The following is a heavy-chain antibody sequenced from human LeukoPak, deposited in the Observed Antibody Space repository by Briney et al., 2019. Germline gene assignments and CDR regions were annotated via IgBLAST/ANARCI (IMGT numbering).Heavy chain of an antibody. V-gene: IGHV4-59*12. CDR2: IHSSGST. Sequence: PSETLSLTCTVSGGSISSSYWGWIRQPPEKGLEWIATIHSSGSTYSNPSLKSRVTISVHTSKNQLSLKLISLTAADTAVYYCARILARQFTSFSDSRPYSYYYMDVWGKGTTVTVSS. CDR1: GGSISSSY. J-gene: IGHJ6*03. D-gene: IGHD2-21*01. CDR3: ARILARQFTSFSDSRPYSYYYMDV.